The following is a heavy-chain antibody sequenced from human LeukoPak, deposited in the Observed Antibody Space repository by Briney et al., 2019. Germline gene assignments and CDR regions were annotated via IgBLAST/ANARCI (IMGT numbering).Heavy chain of an antibody. V-gene: IGHV3-30-3*01. D-gene: IGHD6-13*01. CDR1: GFTFSSYA. Sequence: PGGSLRLSSAASGFTFSSYAMHWVRQAPGKGLEWVAAISYDGSNKYYADSVKGRFTISRDNSKNTLYLQMNSLRAEDTAVYYCAREPIAAAGNGPFDYWGQGTLVTVSS. CDR3: AREPIAAAGNGPFDY. J-gene: IGHJ4*02. CDR2: ISYDGSNK.